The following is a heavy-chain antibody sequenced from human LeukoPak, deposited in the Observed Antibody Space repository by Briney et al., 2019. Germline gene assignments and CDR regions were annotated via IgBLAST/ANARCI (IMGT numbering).Heavy chain of an antibody. CDR1: GFTFSSYG. J-gene: IGHJ4*02. CDR3: AKNLGGEDLDY. D-gene: IGHD2-21*01. CDR2: IWYGGSNK. Sequence: GGSLRLSCAASGFTFSSYGMHWVRQAPGKGLEWVAVIWYGGSNKYYADSVKGRFTISRDNSKNTLYLQMNGLRAEDTAVYYCAKNLGGEDLDYWGQGTLVTVSS. V-gene: IGHV3-33*06.